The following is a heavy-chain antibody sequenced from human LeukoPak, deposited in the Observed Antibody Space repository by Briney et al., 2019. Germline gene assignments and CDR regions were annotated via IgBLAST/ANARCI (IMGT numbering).Heavy chain of an antibody. Sequence: GSLRLSRAASGFIFSSYAMNWVRQAPGKGLEWVSTISGSGGSTYYADSVKGRFTISRDNSKNTLYLQMNSLRDEDTAVYYCAKHGYSDTWYHFDYWGQGTLVTVSS. CDR1: GFIFSSYA. J-gene: IGHJ4*02. V-gene: IGHV3-23*01. CDR3: AKHGYSDTWYHFDY. D-gene: IGHD1-26*01. CDR2: ISGSGGST.